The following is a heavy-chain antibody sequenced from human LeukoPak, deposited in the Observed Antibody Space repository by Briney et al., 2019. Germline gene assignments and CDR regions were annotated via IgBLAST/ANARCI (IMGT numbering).Heavy chain of an antibody. CDR1: GLTFSTSN. V-gene: IGHV3-48*02. D-gene: IGHD2-15*01. CDR3: ARVRCSAGTCSYFDY. CDR2: ISSGGTTI. J-gene: IGHJ4*02. Sequence: GGSLRLSCAASGLTFSTSNMNWVRQAPGKGLEWVSYISSGGTTIYYADSVKGRFTISRDNAKNSLYLQMNSLIDEDTAVYYCARVRCSAGTCSYFDYWGQGTLVTVSS.